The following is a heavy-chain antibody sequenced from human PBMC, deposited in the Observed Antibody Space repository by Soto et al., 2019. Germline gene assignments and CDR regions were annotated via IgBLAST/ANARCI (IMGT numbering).Heavy chain of an antibody. CDR3: AGLRSGGTFDP. D-gene: IGHD2-15*01. V-gene: IGHV1-69*02. CDR1: GYTSTSYY. J-gene: IGHJ5*02. CDR2: IIPILGIA. Sequence: SVKVSCKASGYTSTSYYMHWVRQAPGQGLEWMGRIIPILGIANYAQKFQGRVTITADKSTSTAYMELSSLRSEDTAVYYCAGLRSGGTFDPWGQGTLVTVSS.